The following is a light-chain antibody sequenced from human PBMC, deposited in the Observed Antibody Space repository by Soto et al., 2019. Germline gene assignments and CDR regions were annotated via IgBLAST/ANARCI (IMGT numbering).Light chain of an antibody. CDR2: DVS. CDR1: QSISTS. V-gene: IGKV3-15*01. CDR3: QQYNNWPPLT. J-gene: IGKJ4*01. Sequence: EIVMTQSPVTLSVSPGERATLSCRASQSISTSLAWYQQKPGQAPRLLIYDVSTRATGVPGRFSGGGSGTEFTLTISGLQSEDFAVYYCQQYNNWPPLTFGGGTKLEIK.